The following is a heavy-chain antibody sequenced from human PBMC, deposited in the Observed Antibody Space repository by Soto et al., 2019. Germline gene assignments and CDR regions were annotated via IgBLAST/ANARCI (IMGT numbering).Heavy chain of an antibody. J-gene: IGHJ6*02. CDR3: AHTSWNQLRYAMDV. D-gene: IGHD1-1*01. Sequence: QITLKESGPALVKPTQTLTLTCTFSGFSLKSRNMGVSWIRQPPGKALEWLAVIFWDDDKRYNPVLKNRHTITMDTSENQVVLTLTHVDPADTGTYYCAHTSWNQLRYAMDVWGQGTMVTVSS. CDR1: GFSLKSRNMG. V-gene: IGHV2-5*02. CDR2: IFWDDDK.